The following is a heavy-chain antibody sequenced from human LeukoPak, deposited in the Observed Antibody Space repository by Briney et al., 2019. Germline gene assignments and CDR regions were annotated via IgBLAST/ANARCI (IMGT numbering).Heavy chain of an antibody. D-gene: IGHD3-3*01. CDR1: GFTFSGSA. CDR2: IRSKANNYAT. Sequence: GGSLRLSCAASGFTFSGSAMHWVRQASGKGLEWVGRIRSKANNYATAYAASVKGRFTISRDDSKNTAYLQMNSLKTEDTAVYYCSTLTDFWSGYSLDYWGQGTLVTVSS. V-gene: IGHV3-73*01. J-gene: IGHJ4*02. CDR3: STLTDFWSGYSLDY.